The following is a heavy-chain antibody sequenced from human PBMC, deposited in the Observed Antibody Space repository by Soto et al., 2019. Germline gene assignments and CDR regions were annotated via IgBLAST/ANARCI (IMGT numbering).Heavy chain of an antibody. J-gene: IGHJ3*02. Sequence: QVQLVQSGAEVKKPGSSVKVSCKASGGTFSSYAISWVRQAPGQGLEWMGGIIPIFGTANYAQKFQGRVTITADESTSTAYMEPSSLRSEYPDFYYCAQAEGRTYAFDIWGQGTMVTVSS. D-gene: IGHD6-13*01. CDR2: IIPIFGTA. CDR3: AQAEGRTYAFDI. CDR1: GGTFSSYA. V-gene: IGHV1-69*12.